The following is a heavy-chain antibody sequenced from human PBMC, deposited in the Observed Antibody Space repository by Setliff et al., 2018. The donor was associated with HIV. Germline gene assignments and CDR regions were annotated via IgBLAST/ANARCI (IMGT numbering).Heavy chain of an antibody. J-gene: IGHJ6*02. Sequence: HPGGSLRLSCAASGFTFSNYAMHWVRQAPGKGLEWVGRIANKADSHTIQYAASVQGRFTISRDDSKNSLYLQMSNLQAEDTALYYCTRAGYGHGFDIWGQGTTVTVSS. V-gene: IGHV3-72*01. CDR2: IANKADSHTI. CDR1: GFTFSNYA. CDR3: TRAGYGHGFDI. D-gene: IGHD5-18*01.